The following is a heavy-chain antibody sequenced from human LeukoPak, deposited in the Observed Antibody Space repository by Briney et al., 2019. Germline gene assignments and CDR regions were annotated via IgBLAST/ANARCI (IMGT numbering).Heavy chain of an antibody. CDR1: GGSFSGYH. V-gene: IGHV4-34*01. Sequence: SSETLSLTCAIYGGSFSGYHWNWIRQPPGKGLEWIGEINHSGSTNYNPSLKSRVTISVDTSKNQFSLRLSSVTAADTAVYYCARGPDISMIVVVIARAFDIWGQGTMVTVSS. D-gene: IGHD3-22*01. CDR3: ARGPDISMIVVVIARAFDI. J-gene: IGHJ3*02. CDR2: INHSGST.